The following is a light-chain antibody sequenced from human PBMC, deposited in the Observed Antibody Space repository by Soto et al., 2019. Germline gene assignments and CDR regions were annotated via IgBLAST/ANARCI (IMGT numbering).Light chain of an antibody. J-gene: IGKJ5*01. CDR3: QQRMIWPPIT. CDR2: DAS. Sequence: EVVLTQSPATLSLSPGDRATLSCRASQSVSTYLAWYQQKPGQAPRLLIYDASNRATGIPARFSGSGSGTDFTLTISSLEPEDFAVYYCQQRMIWPPITFGQGTRLQIK. CDR1: QSVSTY. V-gene: IGKV3-11*01.